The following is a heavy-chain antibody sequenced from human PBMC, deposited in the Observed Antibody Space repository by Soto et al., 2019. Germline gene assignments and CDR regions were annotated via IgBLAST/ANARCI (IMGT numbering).Heavy chain of an antibody. CDR3: VAGQYFFDY. J-gene: IGHJ4*02. Sequence: QVQLVESGGGVVQPGRSLRLSCAASGFSLSSYGMQWVRQAPGKGLEWVAVISYDGSNKYYADSVKDRFTISRDNSKKTLYLQMNSLRADDTAVYYCVAGQYFFDYCGQGTLVTVSS. CDR1: GFSLSSYG. V-gene: IGHV3-30*03. D-gene: IGHD6-19*01. CDR2: ISYDGSNK.